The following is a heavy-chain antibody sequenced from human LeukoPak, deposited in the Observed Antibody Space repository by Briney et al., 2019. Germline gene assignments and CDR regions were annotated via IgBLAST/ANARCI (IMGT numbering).Heavy chain of an antibody. Sequence: SETLSLTCTVSGGSISSSSYYRGWIRQPPGKGLEWIGSIYYSGSTYYNPSLKSRVTISVDTSKNQFSLKLSSVTAADTAVYYCARHKYGDLEDYWGQGTLVTVSS. J-gene: IGHJ4*02. CDR3: ARHKYGDLEDY. CDR2: IYYSGST. CDR1: GGSISSSSYY. V-gene: IGHV4-39*01. D-gene: IGHD4-17*01.